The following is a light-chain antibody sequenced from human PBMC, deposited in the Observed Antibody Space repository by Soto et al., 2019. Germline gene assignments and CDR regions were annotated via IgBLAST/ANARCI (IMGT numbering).Light chain of an antibody. Sequence: EIVLTQSPGTLSLSPGERATLSCRSSRSVSSNYLAWYQQKPDQAPRLVIYDVSGRATGIPDRFSGSGSGTDFTITISRLEPEDFAVYYCQQYGSSPTFDQGTKVDIK. V-gene: IGKV3-20*01. J-gene: IGKJ1*01. CDR3: QQYGSSPT. CDR1: RSVSSNY. CDR2: DVS.